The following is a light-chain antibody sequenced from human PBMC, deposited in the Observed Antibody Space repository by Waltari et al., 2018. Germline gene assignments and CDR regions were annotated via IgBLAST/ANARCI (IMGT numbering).Light chain of an antibody. Sequence: QSALPQPASVSGSPGQSITISCTGTSSDVGGYNYVSWYQQHPGKAPRLVMYDVSNRPSGISNRFSGSKSGNTASLTISGLQAEDEADYYCSSYTSSSTLVFGGGTKLTVL. CDR2: DVS. J-gene: IGLJ2*01. CDR1: SSDVGGYNY. V-gene: IGLV2-14*03. CDR3: SSYTSSSTLV.